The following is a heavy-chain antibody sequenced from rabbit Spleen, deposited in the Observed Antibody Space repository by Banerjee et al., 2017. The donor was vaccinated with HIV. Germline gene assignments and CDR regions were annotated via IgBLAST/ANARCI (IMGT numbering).Heavy chain of an antibody. J-gene: IGHJ4*01. CDR1: GVSFSDNSY. D-gene: IGHD4-2*01. V-gene: IGHV1S45*01. Sequence: QEQLVESGGDLVQPEGSLTLTCKASGVSFSDNSYMCWVRQAPGKGLEWIACIVNGDGSTYYASWAKGRFTISKTSSTTVTLQMTSLTAADTATYFCAREIAGVAESFNLWGPGTLVTVS. CDR3: AREIAGVAESFNL. CDR2: IVNGDGST.